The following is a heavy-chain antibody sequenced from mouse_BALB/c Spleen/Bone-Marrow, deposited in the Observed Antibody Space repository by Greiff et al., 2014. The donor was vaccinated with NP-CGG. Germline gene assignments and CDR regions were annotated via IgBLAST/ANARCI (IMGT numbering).Heavy chain of an antibody. CDR2: INPSSGYT. J-gene: IGHJ2*01. Sequence: QVHVKQSGAELARPGASVKMSCKASGYTFTSYTMHWVKQRPGQGLEWIGYINPSSGYTNYNQKFKDKATLTADKSSNTAYMQPSSLTSEYSAVYSCASRRYDFDYWGQGTTLTVSS. CDR1: GYTFTSYT. CDR3: ASRRYDFDY. D-gene: IGHD1-1*01. V-gene: IGHV1-4*01.